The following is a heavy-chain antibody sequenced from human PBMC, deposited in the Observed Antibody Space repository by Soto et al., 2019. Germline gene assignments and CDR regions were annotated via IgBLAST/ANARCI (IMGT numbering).Heavy chain of an antibody. Sequence: ASVKVSCKASGYTFTGYYMHWVRQAPGQGLEWMGWINPNSGGTNYAQKFQGWVTMTGDESTSTAYMELSSLRSEDTAVYYCARDLFGTIFGGGMDVWGQGTTVTVSS. D-gene: IGHD3-9*01. CDR1: GYTFTGYY. V-gene: IGHV1-2*04. J-gene: IGHJ6*02. CDR2: INPNSGGT. CDR3: ARDLFGTIFGGGMDV.